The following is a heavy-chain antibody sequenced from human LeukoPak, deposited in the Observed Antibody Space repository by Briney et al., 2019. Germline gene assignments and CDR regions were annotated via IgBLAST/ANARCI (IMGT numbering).Heavy chain of an antibody. V-gene: IGHV3-30*03. J-gene: IGHJ2*01. CDR1: GFTFRSYW. Sequence: GGSLRLSCAASGFTFRSYWMSWVRQAPGKGLEWVAVISYDGSYTYYADSVKGRFTISRDNSKNTLYLQMNSLRAEDTAVYYCARDINYDSSGGDLWGRGTLVTVSS. D-gene: IGHD3-22*01. CDR3: ARDINYDSSGGDL. CDR2: ISYDGSYT.